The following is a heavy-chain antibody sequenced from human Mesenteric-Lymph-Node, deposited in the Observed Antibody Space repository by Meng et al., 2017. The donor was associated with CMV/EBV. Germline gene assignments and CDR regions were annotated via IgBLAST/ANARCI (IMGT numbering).Heavy chain of an antibody. J-gene: IGHJ4*02. CDR2: INHSGST. D-gene: IGHD3-9*01. V-gene: IGHV4-34*01. Sequence: QGHLHQWGAGLLKPSETLFVTCAVYGGSFSGYYWNWIRQSPEKGLEWIGEINHSGSTTYNPSFTSRIIISVDTSTNQISLNMSSVTAADTAVYYCARGSSYDILTGYFDYWGQGALVTVLL. CDR1: GGSFSGYY. CDR3: ARGSSYDILTGYFDY.